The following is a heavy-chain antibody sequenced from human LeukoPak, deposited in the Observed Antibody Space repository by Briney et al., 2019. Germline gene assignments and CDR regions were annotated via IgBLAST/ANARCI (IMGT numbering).Heavy chain of an antibody. Sequence: PGGSLRLSCAASGFTFSSYWMSWVRQAPGKGLEWVANIKQDGSEKYYVGSVKGRFTISRDNANNSLYLQMNSLRAEDTAVYYCAGGIAAALVWGQGTLVTVSS. D-gene: IGHD6-25*01. CDR3: AGGIAAALV. V-gene: IGHV3-7*01. J-gene: IGHJ4*02. CDR1: GFTFSSYW. CDR2: IKQDGSEK.